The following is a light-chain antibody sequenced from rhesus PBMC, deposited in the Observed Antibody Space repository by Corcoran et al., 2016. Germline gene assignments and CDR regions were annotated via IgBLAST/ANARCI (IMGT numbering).Light chain of an antibody. V-gene: IGKV1-28*03. CDR2: DAS. CDR1: QGISSY. J-gene: IGKJ2*01. Sequence: DIQMTQSPSSLSASVGDTVTITCRASQGISSYLNWFQQKPGKAPKLLIYDASSLESVVPSRFSGSGSGTDFTLTSSSLQPEDFAAYYCLQHNSYPYSFGQGTKVEIK. CDR3: LQHNSYPYS.